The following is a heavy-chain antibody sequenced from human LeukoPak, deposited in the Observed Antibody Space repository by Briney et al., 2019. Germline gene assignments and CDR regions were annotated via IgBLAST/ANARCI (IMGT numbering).Heavy chain of an antibody. CDR3: AKDLAHHLDYGDYDLNFDY. Sequence: PGGSLRLSCAASGFTFSSYGMHWVRQAPGKELEWVAVIWYDGSNKYYADSVKGRFTISRDNSKNTLYLQMNSLRAEDTAVYYCAKDLAHHLDYGDYDLNFDYWGQGTLVTVSS. V-gene: IGHV3-33*06. D-gene: IGHD4-17*01. CDR1: GFTFSSYG. J-gene: IGHJ4*02. CDR2: IWYDGSNK.